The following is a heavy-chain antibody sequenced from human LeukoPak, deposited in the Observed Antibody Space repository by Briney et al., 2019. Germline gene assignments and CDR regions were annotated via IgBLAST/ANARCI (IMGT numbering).Heavy chain of an antibody. D-gene: IGHD6-19*01. J-gene: IGHJ4*02. CDR1: GGSISSSSYY. CDR3: ATQNSGWYGGRDY. Sequence: SETLSLTCTVSGGSISSSSYYWGWIRQPPGKGLEWIGSLYYSGSTYYNPSLKSRVTISVDTSKNQFSLKLSSVNAADTAVYYCATQNSGWYGGRDYWGQGTLVTVSS. CDR2: LYYSGST. V-gene: IGHV4-39*01.